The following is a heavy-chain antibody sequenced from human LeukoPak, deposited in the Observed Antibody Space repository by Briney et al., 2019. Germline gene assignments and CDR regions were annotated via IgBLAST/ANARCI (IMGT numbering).Heavy chain of an antibody. CDR2: IGGTGEA. J-gene: IGHJ3*02. CDR1: GFTFSDFA. D-gene: IGHD2-8*01. CDR3: AKDSWARNGIYDPFDI. Sequence: GGSLRLSCVASGFTFSDFAMSWVRQVPGKRLEWVSVIGGTGEAHSTDSVKGRFTISRDNSKNTLSLQMNSLRPEDTAEYYCAKDSWARNGIYDPFDIWGQGTMVTVSS. V-gene: IGHV3-23*01.